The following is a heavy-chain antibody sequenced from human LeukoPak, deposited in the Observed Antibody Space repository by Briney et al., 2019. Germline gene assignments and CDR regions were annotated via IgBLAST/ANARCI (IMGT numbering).Heavy chain of an antibody. CDR1: GFTFSSTY. CDR2: IYSGGRT. Sequence: GGSLRLSCAASGFTFSSTYMNWVRQAPGKGLEWVSVIYSGGRTYYSDSVRGRFTISRDNSKNTLYLQMNSLRAEDTAVYYCARADAYSNTWCFDYWGQGALVTVSS. J-gene: IGHJ4*02. CDR3: ARADAYSNTWCFDY. V-gene: IGHV3-53*01. D-gene: IGHD6-13*01.